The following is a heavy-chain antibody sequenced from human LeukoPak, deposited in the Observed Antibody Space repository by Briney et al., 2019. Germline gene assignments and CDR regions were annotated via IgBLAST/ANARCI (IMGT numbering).Heavy chain of an antibody. CDR2: IIPIFGTA. CDR1: GGTFSSYA. Sequence: SVKVSCKASGGTFSSYAISWVRQAPGQGLEWMGGIIPIFGTANYAQKFQGRVTITADESTSTAYMELSSLRSEDTAVYYCAREAAAGSGAFDIWGQGTMVTVSS. D-gene: IGHD6-13*01. V-gene: IGHV1-69*13. J-gene: IGHJ3*02. CDR3: AREAAAGSGAFDI.